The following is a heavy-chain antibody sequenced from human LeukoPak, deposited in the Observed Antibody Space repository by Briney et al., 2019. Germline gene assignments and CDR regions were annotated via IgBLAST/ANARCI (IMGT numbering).Heavy chain of an antibody. D-gene: IGHD4-17*01. CDR2: ISEGVGNT. J-gene: IGHJ4*02. Sequence: KAGGSLRLSCAASGFTFTNYAMTRVRQAPGKGLEWVSGISEGVGNTYYADSVKGRFTISRDHSKNTLYLQMNSLRAEDTALYYCAKREKGTTGRFFDYWGQGTLVTVSS. CDR3: AKREKGTTGRFFDY. V-gene: IGHV3-23*01. CDR1: GFTFTNYA.